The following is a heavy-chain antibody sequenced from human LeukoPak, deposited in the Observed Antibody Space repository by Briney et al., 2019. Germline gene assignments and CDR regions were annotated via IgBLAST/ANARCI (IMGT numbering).Heavy chain of an antibody. J-gene: IGHJ4*02. CDR2: VSLSGLT. Sequence: PSGTLSLTCGVSGGSITSTNWWSWVRQPPGQGLEWIGEVSLSGLTNYNPSLSSRVIMALDTSKNHLSLHLTSVTAADTGVYYCSRENGAFSPFGYWGQGYLVTVLS. D-gene: IGHD2-8*01. CDR3: SRENGAFSPFGY. V-gene: IGHV4-4*02. CDR1: GGSITSTNW.